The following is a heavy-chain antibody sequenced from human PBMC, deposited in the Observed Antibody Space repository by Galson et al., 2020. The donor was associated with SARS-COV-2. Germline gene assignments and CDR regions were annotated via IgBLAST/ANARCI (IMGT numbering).Heavy chain of an antibody. CDR3: AGAYYSGRFAF. CDR1: GFTFSSYE. D-gene: IGHD2-21*01. CDR2: ISSSGSTI. V-gene: IGHV3-48*03. Sequence: GGSLRLSCAASGFTFSSYEMNWVRQAPGKGLEWVSYISSSGSTIYYADSVKGRFTISRDNARNSLYLQMNSLRAEDTAVYYCAGAYYSGRFAFWGQGTLVTVSS. J-gene: IGHJ4*02.